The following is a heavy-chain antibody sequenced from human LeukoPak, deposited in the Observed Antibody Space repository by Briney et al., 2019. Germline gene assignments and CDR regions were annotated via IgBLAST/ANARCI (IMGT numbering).Heavy chain of an antibody. Sequence: GGSLRLSCAASGFTFSSYWISWVRQAPGQGMEWVANIKEDGSQKPYVDSVTGRFTISRDNAKRSSYLQMKCLRDEDTAVYYCARDLWSGHDHWGQGTLVTVSS. J-gene: IGHJ4*02. CDR1: GFTFSSYW. CDR3: ARDLWSGHDH. CDR2: IKEDGSQK. V-gene: IGHV3-7*03. D-gene: IGHD3-3*01.